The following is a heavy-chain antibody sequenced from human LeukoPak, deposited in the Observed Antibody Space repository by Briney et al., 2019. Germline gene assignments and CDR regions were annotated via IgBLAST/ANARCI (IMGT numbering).Heavy chain of an antibody. D-gene: IGHD1-26*01. CDR2: ISYDGSNK. J-gene: IGHJ4*02. Sequence: GGSLRLSCAASGFTFSSYGMPWVRQAPGKGLEWVAVISYDGSNKYYADSVKGRFTISRDNSKNTLYLQMNSLRAEDTAVYYCARMIVGATVVDYWGQGTLVTVSS. CDR3: ARMIVGATVVDY. CDR1: GFTFSSYG. V-gene: IGHV3-30*03.